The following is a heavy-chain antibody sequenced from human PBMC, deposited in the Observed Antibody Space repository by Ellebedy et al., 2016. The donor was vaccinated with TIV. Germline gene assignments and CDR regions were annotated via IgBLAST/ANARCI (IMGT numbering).Heavy chain of an antibody. CDR3: APGGGNGAFDY. V-gene: IGHV3-23*01. CDR1: GFTFSSYA. CDR2: ISGSGGST. Sequence: GGSLRLXXAASGFTFSSYAMSWVRQAPGKGLKWVSAISGSGGSTYYADSVKGRFTISRDNSKNTLYLQMNSLRAEDTAVYYCAPGGGNGAFDYWGQGTLVTVSS. D-gene: IGHD4-23*01. J-gene: IGHJ4*02.